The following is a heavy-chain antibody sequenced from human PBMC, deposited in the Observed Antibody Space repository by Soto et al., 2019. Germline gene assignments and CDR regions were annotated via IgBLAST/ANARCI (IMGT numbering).Heavy chain of an antibody. CDR3: ARGGYCSSTSCHSDYYGMDV. CDR1: GFSFSTYA. J-gene: IGHJ6*02. Sequence: PGGSLRLSCAASGFSFSTYAMGWVRQAPGKGLEWVSVLSNSGGDRYYADSVKGRFTISRDDSKNSLYLQMNSLKTEDTAVYYCARGGYCSSTSCHSDYYGMDVLCQGTTVTVSS. D-gene: IGHD2-2*01. V-gene: IGHV3-23*01. CDR2: LSNSGGDR.